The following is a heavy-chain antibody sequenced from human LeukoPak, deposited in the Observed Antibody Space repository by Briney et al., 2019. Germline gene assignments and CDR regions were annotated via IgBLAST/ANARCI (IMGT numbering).Heavy chain of an antibody. CDR1: GGSISSYY. J-gene: IGHJ6*02. CDR3: ARSYSSSDHYYYYGMDV. Sequence: SETLSLTCTVSGGSISSYYWNWIRQPPGKGLEWIGYINNIRSTDYNPSLKRRVTISLDTSKNRFSLKLSSVTAADTAMYYCARSYSSSDHYYYYGMDVWGQGTTVTVSS. V-gene: IGHV4-59*08. D-gene: IGHD6-13*01. CDR2: INNIRST.